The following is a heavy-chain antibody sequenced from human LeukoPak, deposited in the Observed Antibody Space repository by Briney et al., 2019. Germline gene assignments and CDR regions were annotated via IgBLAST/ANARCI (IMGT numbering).Heavy chain of an antibody. D-gene: IGHD2-15*01. CDR1: GFTFSSYS. Sequence: PGGSLRLSCAASGFTFSSYSMNWVRQAPGKGLEWVSSIISSSSYIYYADSVKGRFTISRDNAKNSLYLQMNSLRAEDTAVYYCARVSDCSGGSCYQFDYWGQGTLVTVSS. V-gene: IGHV3-21*01. J-gene: IGHJ4*02. CDR2: IISSSSYI. CDR3: ARVSDCSGGSCYQFDY.